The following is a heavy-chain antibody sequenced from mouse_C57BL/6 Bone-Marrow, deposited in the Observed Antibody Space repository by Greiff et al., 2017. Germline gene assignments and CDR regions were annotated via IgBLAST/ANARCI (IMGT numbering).Heavy chain of an antibody. CDR1: GFNFKDDY. V-gene: IGHV14-4*01. CDR2: IDPEIGDT. D-gene: IGHD2-3*01. Sequence: VQLKESGAELVRPGASVKLSCTASGFNFKDDYIHWVKQRPEQGLEWIGWIDPEIGDTEYASKFQGKATITSDTSSNTAYLQLSSLTSEDPAVYYCSSVDGNCFDFWGQGTPLTVAA. J-gene: IGHJ2*01. CDR3: SSVDGNCFDF.